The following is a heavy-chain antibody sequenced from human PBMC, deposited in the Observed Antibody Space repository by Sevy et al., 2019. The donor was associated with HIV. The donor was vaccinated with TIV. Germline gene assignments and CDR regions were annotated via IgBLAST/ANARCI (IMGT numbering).Heavy chain of an antibody. Sequence: ASVKVSCKASGYTFTSYGISWVRQAPGQGLEWMGWISAYNGNTNYAQKLQGRVTMTTDTSTSTAYMEPRSLRSDDTAVYYCARDLGTHRLEVYYFDYWGQGTLVTVSS. D-gene: IGHD6-25*01. J-gene: IGHJ4*02. V-gene: IGHV1-18*04. CDR3: ARDLGTHRLEVYYFDY. CDR2: ISAYNGNT. CDR1: GYTFTSYG.